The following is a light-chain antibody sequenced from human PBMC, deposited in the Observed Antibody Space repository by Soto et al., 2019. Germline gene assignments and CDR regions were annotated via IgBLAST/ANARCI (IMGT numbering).Light chain of an antibody. CDR1: QCISSW. J-gene: IGKJ4*01. Sequence: DIQMTQSPSTLSASVGDRVTITCRASQCISSWLAWYQQKPGKAPKLLIHEASSLESGVPSRFSGSGSETEFTLTISSLQADDFATYYCQQYNSYPLTFGGRTKVEIK. CDR2: EAS. V-gene: IGKV1-5*03. CDR3: QQYNSYPLT.